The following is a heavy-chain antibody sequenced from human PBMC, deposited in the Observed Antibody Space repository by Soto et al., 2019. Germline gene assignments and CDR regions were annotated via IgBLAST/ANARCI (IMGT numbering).Heavy chain of an antibody. CDR1: GFSFSTFA. CDR2: MTGSGATI. D-gene: IGHD6-25*01. CDR3: VKLILVAAGPLAFDY. Sequence: EVQLLESGGGLVQPGGSLRLSCAASGFSFSTFAMGWVRQPPGQGLEWVSFMTGSGATIFYADSVNGRFTISRDNSKNALFLQMNSQRGEDTAVYYCVKLILVAAGPLAFDYWGQGALVTVSS. J-gene: IGHJ4*02. V-gene: IGHV3-23*01.